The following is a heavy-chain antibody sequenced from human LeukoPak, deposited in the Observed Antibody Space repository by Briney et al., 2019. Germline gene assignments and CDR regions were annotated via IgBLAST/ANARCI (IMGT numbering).Heavy chain of an antibody. J-gene: IGHJ5*02. CDR1: GGSISSSSYY. CDR3: ARGYCSGGSCYSGLVWFDP. Sequence: SETLSLTCTVSGGSISSSSYYWGWIRQPPGKGLEWIGSIYYSGSTYYNPSLKSRVTISVDTSKNQFSLKLSSVTAADTAVYYCARGYCSGGSCYSGLVWFDPWGQGTLVTVSS. V-gene: IGHV4-39*07. D-gene: IGHD2-15*01. CDR2: IYYSGST.